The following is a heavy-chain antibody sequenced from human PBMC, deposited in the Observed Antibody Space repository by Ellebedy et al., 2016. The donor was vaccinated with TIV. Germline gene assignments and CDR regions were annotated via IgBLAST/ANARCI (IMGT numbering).Heavy chain of an antibody. Sequence: GESLKISCAASGFTVSSNYMHWVRQAPGKGLALVPVIYSDGSAYYADSVKGRFTISSDNSKNTLFLQMNSLRAEDTAVYYCARVRFLEWLFGDYWGQGALVTVSS. CDR2: IYSDGSA. CDR3: ARVRFLEWLFGDY. J-gene: IGHJ4*02. D-gene: IGHD3-3*01. V-gene: IGHV3-53*01. CDR1: GFTVSSNY.